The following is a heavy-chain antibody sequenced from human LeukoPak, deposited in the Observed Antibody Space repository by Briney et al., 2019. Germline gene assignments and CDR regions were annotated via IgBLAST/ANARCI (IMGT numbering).Heavy chain of an antibody. CDR2: IIPILGIA. Sequence: SVKVSCKASGGTFSSYAISWVRQAPGQGLEWMGRIIPILGIANYAQKFQGRVTITTDESTSTAYMELSSLRSEDTAVYYCASDRGYEFYYYYMDVWGKGTTVTVSS. CDR3: ASDRGYEFYYYYMDV. CDR1: GGTFSSYA. J-gene: IGHJ6*03. D-gene: IGHD5-18*01. V-gene: IGHV1-69*04.